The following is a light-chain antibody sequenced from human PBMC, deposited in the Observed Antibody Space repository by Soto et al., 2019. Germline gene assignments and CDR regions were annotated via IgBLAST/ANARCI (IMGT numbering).Light chain of an antibody. CDR3: QQRSNWPIT. CDR2: DAS. CDR1: QSVSSY. V-gene: IGKV3-11*01. Sequence: SPATLSASPGERATLSCRASQSVSSYLAWYQQKPGQAPRLLIYDASNRATGIPARFSGSGSGTDFTLTISSLEPEDFAVYYCQQRSNWPITFGQGTRLEIK. J-gene: IGKJ5*01.